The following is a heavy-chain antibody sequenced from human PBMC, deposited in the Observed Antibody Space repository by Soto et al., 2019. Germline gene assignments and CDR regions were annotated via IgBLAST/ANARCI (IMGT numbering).Heavy chain of an antibody. V-gene: IGHV1-45*02. D-gene: IGHD1-26*01. Sequence: QMQLVQSGAEVTKTGSSVTVSCQALGNTFSYRYLHWVRQAPGQALEWLGWIAPFSGDVHYAQKFQERVTLTRDRSINTAYMRMSSLRSEDTAIYFCASGGAESGPFTWELPDHWGQGTLVTVSS. CDR1: GNTFSYRY. CDR2: IAPFSGDV. CDR3: ASGGAESGPFTWELPDH. J-gene: IGHJ4*02.